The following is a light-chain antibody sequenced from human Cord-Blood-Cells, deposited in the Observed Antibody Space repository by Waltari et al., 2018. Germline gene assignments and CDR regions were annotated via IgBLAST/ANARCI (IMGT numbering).Light chain of an antibody. CDR2: APA. V-gene: IGKV1-39*01. Sequence: DIQMTQSPSSLSASVGDRVTITCRASQSISSYLNWYQQKPGKAPKLLIHAPASLQSGVPSRFSGSGSWTDVTLTISSLQPEDFATYYCQQSYSAPRTFGQGTKVEIK. J-gene: IGKJ1*01. CDR3: QQSYSAPRT. CDR1: QSISSY.